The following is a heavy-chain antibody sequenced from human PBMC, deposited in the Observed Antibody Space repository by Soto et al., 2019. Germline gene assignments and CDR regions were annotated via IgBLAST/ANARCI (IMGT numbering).Heavy chain of an antibody. CDR1: GYTFTSYY. J-gene: IGHJ6*03. D-gene: IGHD2-2*01. Sequence: ASVKVSCKASGYTFTSYYIHWVRQAPGQGLEWMGIINPSSGSTSYVQKFQGRVTMTRDTSTSTVYMELSSLRSEDTSVYYCARDGKQYHPGRNYYYYYLGVWGKGTTVTVSS. CDR3: ARDGKQYHPGRNYYYYYLGV. CDR2: INPSSGST. V-gene: IGHV1-46*03.